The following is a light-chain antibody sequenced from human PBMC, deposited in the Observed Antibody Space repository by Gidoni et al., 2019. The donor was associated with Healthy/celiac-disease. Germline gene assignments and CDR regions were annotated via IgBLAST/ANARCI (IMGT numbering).Light chain of an antibody. CDR3: QQYDNLPRT. CDR2: DAT. CDR1: QDISNY. J-gene: IGKJ4*01. V-gene: IGKV1-33*01. Sequence: DIQMTQSPSSLSASVVDRVTITCQASQDISNYLNWYQQKPGKAPKLLIYDATNLETRVPSRFSGSGSGTDFTFTISSLQPEDIATYYCQQYDNLPRTFGGGTKVEIK.